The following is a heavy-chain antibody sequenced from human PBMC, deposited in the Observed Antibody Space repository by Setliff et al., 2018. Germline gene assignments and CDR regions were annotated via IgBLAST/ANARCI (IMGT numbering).Heavy chain of an antibody. Sequence: PGGSLRLSCVASGFTFSTYWMHWVRQVPGKGLVWVSRIGTDGSGTEYADSVKGRFTVSRDNAKNTLYLQMNRLRAEDTGVYYCARSSVVGGYSTTYYFDYMDVWGKGTTVTVSS. CDR1: GFTFSTYW. J-gene: IGHJ6*03. V-gene: IGHV3-74*03. CDR2: IGTDGSGT. CDR3: ARSSVVGGYSTTYYFDYMDV. D-gene: IGHD3-3*01.